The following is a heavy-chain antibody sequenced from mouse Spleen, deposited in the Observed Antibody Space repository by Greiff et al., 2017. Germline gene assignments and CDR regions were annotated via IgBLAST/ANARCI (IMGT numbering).Heavy chain of an antibody. J-gene: IGHJ3*01. CDR1: GFTFSSYA. CDR2: ISDGGSYT. D-gene: IGHD1-1*01. CDR3: AGPYYYGSSSWFAY. Sequence: DVKLVESGGGLVKPGGSLKLSCAASGFTFSSYAMSWVRQTPEKRLEWVATISDGGSYTYYPDNVKGRFTISRDNAKNNLYLQMSHLKSEDTAMYYCAGPYYYGSSSWFAYWGQGTLVTVSA. V-gene: IGHV5-4*03.